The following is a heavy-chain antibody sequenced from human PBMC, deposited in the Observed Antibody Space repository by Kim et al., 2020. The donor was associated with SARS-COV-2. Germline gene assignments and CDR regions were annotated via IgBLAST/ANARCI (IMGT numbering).Heavy chain of an antibody. CDR3: ARDSAAAGTGYYGMDV. CDR2: INHSGST. V-gene: IGHV4-34*01. Sequence: SETLSLTCAVYGGSFSGYYWSWIRQPPGKGLEWIGEINHSGSTNYNPSLKSRVTISADTSKNQFSLKLSSVTAADTAVYYCARDSAAAGTGYYGMDVWGQGTTVTVSS. J-gene: IGHJ6*02. CDR1: GGSFSGYY. D-gene: IGHD6-13*01.